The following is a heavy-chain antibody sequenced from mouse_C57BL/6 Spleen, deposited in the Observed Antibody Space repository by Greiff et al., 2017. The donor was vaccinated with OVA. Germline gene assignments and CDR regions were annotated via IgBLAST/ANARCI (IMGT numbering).Heavy chain of an antibody. Sequence: EVQLVESGGGLVQPKGSLTLSCAASGFSFNTYAMNWVRQAPGKGLEWVARIRSKSNNYSTYYADSVKDSFSIARDDSESMLYLKMSNLKTEDTAMYYGVRHPLPDYSGSSYYAMDDWGQGTSVTVSS. V-gene: IGHV10-1*01. CDR2: IRSKSNNYST. CDR1: GFSFNTYA. D-gene: IGHD1-1*01. CDR3: VRHPLPDYSGSSYYAMDD. J-gene: IGHJ4*01.